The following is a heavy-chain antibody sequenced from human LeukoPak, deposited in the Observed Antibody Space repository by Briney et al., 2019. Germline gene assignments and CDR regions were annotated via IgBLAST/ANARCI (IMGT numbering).Heavy chain of an antibody. V-gene: IGHV4-59*01. J-gene: IGHJ5*02. CDR1: GGSISSYY. Sequence: SETLSLTCTVSGGSISSYYWSWIWQPPGKGLEWIGYISYSGITNYNPSLKSRVTLSVDTSKNQFSLRLTSVTAADTAVYYCARDRVPDRNWFDPWGQGTLVTVSS. CDR2: ISYSGIT. D-gene: IGHD5/OR15-5a*01. CDR3: ARDRVPDRNWFDP.